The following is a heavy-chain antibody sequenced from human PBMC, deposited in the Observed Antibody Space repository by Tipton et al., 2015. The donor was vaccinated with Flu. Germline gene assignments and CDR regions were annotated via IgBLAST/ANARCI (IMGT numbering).Heavy chain of an antibody. CDR1: GYTFSSYG. V-gene: IGHV1-18*04. CDR2: ISGNSGKT. D-gene: IGHD6-19*01. J-gene: IGHJ3*02. CDR3: ARRDEEWLAPDAVDI. Sequence: QLVQSGAEVKKPGASVKVSCQTSGYTFSSYGITWVRQASGQGLEWMGWISGNSGKTDYAQKFQGRITMTTDTSTNTVYLEVRGLRSDDTAVYFCARRDEEWLAPDAVDIWGQGTMVIVSS.